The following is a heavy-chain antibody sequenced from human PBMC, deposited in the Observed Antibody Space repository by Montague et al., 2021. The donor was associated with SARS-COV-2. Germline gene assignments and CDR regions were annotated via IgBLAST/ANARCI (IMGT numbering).Heavy chain of an antibody. D-gene: IGHD3-9*01. Sequence: SETLSLACTVSGVSVTDYYWSWIRQPPGKGLEWIGDVLYNKGTNFNPSLKSRVPISVDTSKNQFSLRLPSVTAADTASYYCVRHPHYDGLNGPPDFWDQGTLVTVSS. CDR3: VRHPHYDGLNGPPDF. CDR2: VLYNKGT. CDR1: GVSVTDYY. V-gene: IGHV4-59*08. J-gene: IGHJ4*02.